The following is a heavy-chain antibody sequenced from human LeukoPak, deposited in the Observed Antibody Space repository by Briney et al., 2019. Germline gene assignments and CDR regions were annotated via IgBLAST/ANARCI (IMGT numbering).Heavy chain of an antibody. Sequence: GASVKVSCKASGGTFSSYAISWVRQAPGQGLEWMGGIIPIFGTANYAQKFQGRVTITADESTSTAYMELSSLRSEDTAVYYCARDASGSYSWFEPWGQGTLVTVSS. CDR2: IIPIFGTA. D-gene: IGHD1-26*01. CDR1: GGTFSSYA. J-gene: IGHJ5*02. V-gene: IGHV1-69*01. CDR3: ARDASGSYSWFEP.